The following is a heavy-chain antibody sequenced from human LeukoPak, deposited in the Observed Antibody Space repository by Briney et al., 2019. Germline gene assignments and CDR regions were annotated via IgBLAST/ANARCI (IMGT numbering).Heavy chain of an antibody. D-gene: IGHD5-12*01. V-gene: IGHV3-9*01. CDR1: GFTFDDYA. CDR3: ARRGYSGYVPFDY. Sequence: GRSLRLSCAASGFTFDDYAMHWVRQAPGKGLEWVSGISWNSGSIGYADSVKGRFTISRDNAKNSLYLQMNSLRAEDTALYYCARRGYSGYVPFDYWGQGTLATVSS. J-gene: IGHJ4*02. CDR2: ISWNSGSI.